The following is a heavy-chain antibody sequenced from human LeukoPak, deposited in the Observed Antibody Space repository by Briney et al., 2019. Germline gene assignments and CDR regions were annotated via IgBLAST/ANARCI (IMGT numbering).Heavy chain of an antibody. V-gene: IGHV1-46*04. Sequence: VSSVNVSLKSSGYTFTDYYMHGLRQAPSQGLAWMGIMNTSGGRKSSTQKLEGRVTMTRDTTTRTVYMEMSSMRSEDTAVYYCARKDLRIGGFDYWGEGALVTVSS. D-gene: IGHD4-23*01. CDR3: ARKDLRIGGFDY. J-gene: IGHJ4*02. CDR1: GYTFTDYY. CDR2: MNTSGGRK.